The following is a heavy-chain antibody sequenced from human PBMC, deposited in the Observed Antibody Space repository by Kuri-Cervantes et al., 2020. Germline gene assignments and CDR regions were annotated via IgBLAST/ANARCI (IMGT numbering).Heavy chain of an antibody. CDR1: GGSISSSSYY. D-gene: IGHD2-15*01. CDR2: IYYSGST. Sequence: SETLSLTCTVSGGSISSSSYYWGWIRQPPGKGLEWIGSIYYSGSTNYNPSLKSRVTISVDTSKNQFSLKLSSVTAADTAVYYCARAPLSIFDYWGQGTLVTVSS. CDR3: ARAPLSIFDY. V-gene: IGHV4-39*07. J-gene: IGHJ4*02.